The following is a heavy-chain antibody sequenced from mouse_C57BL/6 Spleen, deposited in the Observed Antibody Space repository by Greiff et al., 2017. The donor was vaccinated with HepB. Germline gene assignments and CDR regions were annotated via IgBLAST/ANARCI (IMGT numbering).Heavy chain of an antibody. CDR1: GFTFSDYG. V-gene: IGHV5-17*01. J-gene: IGHJ3*01. CDR2: ISSGSSTI. D-gene: IGHD2-4*01. CDR3: AELRRVAY. Sequence: EVKVEESGGGLVKPGGSLKLSCAASGFTFSDYGMHWVRQAPEKGLEWVAYISSGSSTIYYADTVKGRFTISRDNAKNTLFLQMTSLRSEDTAMYYCAELRRVAYWGQGTLVTVSA.